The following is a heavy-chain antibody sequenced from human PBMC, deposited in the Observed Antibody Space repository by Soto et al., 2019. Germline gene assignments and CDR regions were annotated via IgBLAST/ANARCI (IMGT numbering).Heavy chain of an antibody. V-gene: IGHV4-61*01. Sequence: SETLSLTCSVSGDSVSSDSYFWTWIRQPPGKGLEWTAYISYTGDTNYNPSLKSRVTISVDTSRNQFSLTLTSVTAADTAVYFCARIVVGATVDLWGQGSLVTVSS. D-gene: IGHD1-26*01. CDR2: ISYTGDT. CDR1: GDSVSSDSYF. J-gene: IGHJ5*02. CDR3: ARIVVGATVDL.